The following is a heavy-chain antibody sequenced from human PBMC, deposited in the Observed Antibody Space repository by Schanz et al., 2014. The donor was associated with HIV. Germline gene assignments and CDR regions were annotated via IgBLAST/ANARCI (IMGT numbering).Heavy chain of an antibody. J-gene: IGHJ6*02. CDR2: MSWNRRRI. V-gene: IGHV3-9*01. Sequence: EVQVLESGGRLAQPGGSLRLSCAASGFTFSDYALNWVRQAPGKGLEWVSGMSWNRRRIGYGDAVKGRFTISRDNSKKTLYLQMKSLRPEDTAVYYCAKDLNENYSYYYYGMDVWGQGTTVTVFS. CDR1: GFTFSDYA. D-gene: IGHD1-7*01. CDR3: AKDLNENYSYYYYGMDV.